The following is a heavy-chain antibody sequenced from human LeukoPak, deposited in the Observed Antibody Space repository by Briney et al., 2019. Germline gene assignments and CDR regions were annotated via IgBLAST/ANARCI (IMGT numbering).Heavy chain of an antibody. CDR2: INHSGST. CDR3: ARGSIVVATFFDY. D-gene: IGHD3-22*01. J-gene: IGHJ4*02. CDR1: GGSFSGYY. V-gene: IGHV4-34*01. Sequence: SETLSLTWAVYGGSFSGYYWSWIRQPPGKGLEWIGEINHSGSTNYNPSLKSRVTISVDTCKNQFSLKLSSVTAADTAVYYCARGSIVVATFFDYWGQGTLVTVSS.